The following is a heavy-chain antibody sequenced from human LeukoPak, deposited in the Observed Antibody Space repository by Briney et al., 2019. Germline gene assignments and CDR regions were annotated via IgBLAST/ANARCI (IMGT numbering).Heavy chain of an antibody. CDR3: ARLVGASWFDS. CDR2: TYYRSKWYN. CDR1: GDSVSTNSAT. V-gene: IGHV6-1*01. J-gene: IGHJ5*01. D-gene: IGHD1-26*01. Sequence: QTLSLTCAISGDSVSTNSATWTWLRQSPSRGLEWLGRTYYRSKWYNDYAVSMKSRITINPDTSKNQFFLQLNSVTPEDTAVYYCARLVGASWFDSWGQGTLVTVSS.